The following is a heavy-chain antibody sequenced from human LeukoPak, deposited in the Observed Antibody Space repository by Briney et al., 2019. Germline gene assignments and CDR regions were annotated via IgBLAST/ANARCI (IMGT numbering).Heavy chain of an antibody. CDR1: GFTFDDYA. CDR2: ISWNSGSI. D-gene: IGHD2-2*01. Sequence: PGGSLRLSCAASGFTFDDYAMHWVRQAPGKGLEWVSGISWNSGSIGYADSVKGRFTISRDNAKNSLYLQMNSLRAEDTALYYCAKETYCSSTSCPFDYWGQGTLVTVSS. V-gene: IGHV3-9*01. J-gene: IGHJ4*02. CDR3: AKETYCSSTSCPFDY.